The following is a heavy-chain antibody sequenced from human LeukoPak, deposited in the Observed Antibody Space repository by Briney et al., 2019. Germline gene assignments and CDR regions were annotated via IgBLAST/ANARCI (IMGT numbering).Heavy chain of an antibody. CDR1: GFTFSDYW. D-gene: IGHD1-26*01. V-gene: IGHV3-74*01. J-gene: IGHJ4*02. CDR2: INGDGTST. CDR3: AKLVGATTGIDY. Sequence: GGSLRLSCAASGFTFSDYWMHWVRQAPGKGLVWVSSINGDGTSTRYADSVKGRFTISRDNAKNTVYLQMNSLSAEDTAVYYCAKLVGATTGIDYWGQGTLVTVSS.